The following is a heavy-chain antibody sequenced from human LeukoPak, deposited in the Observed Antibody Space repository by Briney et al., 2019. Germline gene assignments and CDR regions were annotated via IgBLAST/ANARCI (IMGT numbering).Heavy chain of an antibody. J-gene: IGHJ4*02. CDR3: AKDPLYGDYLDY. Sequence: GGSLRLSCAASGFTFSSYAMHWVRQAPGKGLEWVAVISYDGSNKYYADSVKGRFTISRDNSKNTLYLQMNSPRAEDTAVYYCAKDPLYGDYLDYWGQGTLVAVSS. D-gene: IGHD4-17*01. V-gene: IGHV3-30*04. CDR2: ISYDGSNK. CDR1: GFTFSSYA.